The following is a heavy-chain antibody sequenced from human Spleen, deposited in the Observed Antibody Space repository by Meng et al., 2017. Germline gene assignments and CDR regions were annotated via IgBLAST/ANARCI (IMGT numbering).Heavy chain of an antibody. CDR1: GGSFSGYY. V-gene: IGHV4-34*01. J-gene: IGHJ4*02. Sequence: VQLQQWGAGLLKPSETLSLTCAVYGGSFSGYYWSWIRQPPGKGLEWIGEINHSGSTNYNPSLKSRVTISVDTSKNQFSLKLSSVTAADTAVYYCARGPPAGYWGQGTLVTVSS. CDR2: INHSGST. CDR3: ARGPPAGY.